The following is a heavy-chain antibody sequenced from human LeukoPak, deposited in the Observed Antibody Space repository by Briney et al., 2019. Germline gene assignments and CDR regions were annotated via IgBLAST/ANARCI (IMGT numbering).Heavy chain of an antibody. CDR2: ITPIFGTA. J-gene: IGHJ4*02. CDR1: GGTFSSYA. D-gene: IGHD3-3*01. CDR3: ARRGYDFWSGYYDY. V-gene: IGHV1-69*06. Sequence: ASVKVSCKASGGTFSSYAISWVRQAPGQGLEWMGGITPIFGTANYAQKFQGRVTITADKSTSTAYMELSSLRSEDTAVYYCARRGYDFWSGYYDYWGQGTLVTVSS.